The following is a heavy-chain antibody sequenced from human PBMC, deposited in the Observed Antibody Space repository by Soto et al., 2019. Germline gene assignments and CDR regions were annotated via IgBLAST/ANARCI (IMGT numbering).Heavy chain of an antibody. Sequence: TLSLTCTVSGGSISSGDYYWSWIRQPPGKGLEWIGYIYYSGSTYYNPSLKSRVTISVDTSKNQFSLKLSSVTAADTAVYYCARDTTMVRGVIITGSNYYGMDVWGQGTTVTVSS. D-gene: IGHD3-10*01. V-gene: IGHV4-30-4*01. CDR1: GGSISSGDYY. J-gene: IGHJ6*02. CDR2: IYYSGST. CDR3: ARDTTMVRGVIITGSNYYGMDV.